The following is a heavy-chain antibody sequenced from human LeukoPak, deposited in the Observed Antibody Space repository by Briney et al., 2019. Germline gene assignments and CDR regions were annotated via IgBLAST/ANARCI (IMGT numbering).Heavy chain of an antibody. V-gene: IGHV3-21*01. D-gene: IGHD3-10*02. J-gene: IGHJ6*04. CDR1: GFTFSSYS. Sequence: GGSLRLSCAASGFTFSSYSMNWVRQAPGKGLEWVSSISSSSSYIYYADSVKGRFTMSRDNAENSLYLQMNSLRAEDTAVYYCAELGITMIGGVWGKGTTVTISS. CDR3: AELGITMIGGV. CDR2: ISSSSSYI.